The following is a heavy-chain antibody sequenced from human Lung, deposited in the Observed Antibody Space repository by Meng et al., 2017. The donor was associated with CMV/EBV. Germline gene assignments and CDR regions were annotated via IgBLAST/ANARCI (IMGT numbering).Heavy chain of an antibody. CDR3: TGYCSSTSCLLYFYYGMDV. Sequence: GXSXKISXAASGFTFSGSAMHWVRQASGKGLEWVGRIRSKANSYATAYAASVKGRFTISRDDSKNTAYLQMNSLKTEDTAVYYCTGYCSSTSCLLYFYYGMDVWGQGTXVTVSS. J-gene: IGHJ6*02. V-gene: IGHV3-73*01. CDR2: IRSKANSYAT. CDR1: GFTFSGSA. D-gene: IGHD2-2*01.